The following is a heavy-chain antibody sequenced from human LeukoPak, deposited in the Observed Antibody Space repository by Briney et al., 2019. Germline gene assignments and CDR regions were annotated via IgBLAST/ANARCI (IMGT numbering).Heavy chain of an antibody. CDR1: GGSFSGYY. CDR2: TNHSGST. J-gene: IGHJ4*02. CDR3: ARGQNPSPFKY. V-gene: IGHV4-34*01. Sequence: SETLSLTCAVYGGSFSGYYWSWIRQPPGKGLEWIGETNHSGSTNYNPSLKSRVTISVDTSKNQFSLKLSSVTAADTAVYYCARGQNPSPFKYWGQGTLVTVSS.